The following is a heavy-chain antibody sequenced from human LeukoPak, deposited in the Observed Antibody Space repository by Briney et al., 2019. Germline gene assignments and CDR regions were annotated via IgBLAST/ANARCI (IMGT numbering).Heavy chain of an antibody. CDR2: IIPIFGTA. V-gene: IGHV1-69*05. Sequence: ASVTVSCKASGGTFSSYAISWVRQAPGQGLEWMGGIIPIFGTANYAQKFQGRVTITTDESTSTAHMELSSLRSEDTAVYYCARDSSSHIVVVPADTEGGDDAFDISGQGTMVTVYS. J-gene: IGHJ3*02. CDR1: GGTFSSYA. CDR3: ARDSSSHIVVVPADTEGGDDAFDI. D-gene: IGHD2-2*01.